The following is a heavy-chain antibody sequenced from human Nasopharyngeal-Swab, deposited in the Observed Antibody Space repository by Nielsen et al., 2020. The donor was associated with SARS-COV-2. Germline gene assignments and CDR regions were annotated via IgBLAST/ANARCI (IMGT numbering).Heavy chain of an antibody. V-gene: IGHV1-8*02. CDR2: MNPNSGNT. Sequence: ASVKVSCRASGYTFTSYYMHWVRQAPGQGLEWMGWMNPNSGNTGYAQKFQGRVTMTRNTSISTAYMELSSLRSEDTAVYYCARGRKITMIVVVIPTHYYYMDVWGKGTAVTVSS. CDR3: ARGRKITMIVVVIPTHYYYMDV. D-gene: IGHD3-22*01. CDR1: GYTFTSYY. J-gene: IGHJ6*03.